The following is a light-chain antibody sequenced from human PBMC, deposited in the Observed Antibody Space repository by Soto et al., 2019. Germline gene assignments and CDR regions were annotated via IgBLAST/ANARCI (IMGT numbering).Light chain of an antibody. Sequence: EIVMTPSPGTLSLSPGERVTLSCRASQSVSSSSLAWYQQKPGQAPRLLIYGASSRATGIPDRFTGSGSGTDFTLTIRRLEPEDFAVYYCQQYETFGQGTKVDIK. CDR1: QSVSSSS. CDR2: GAS. J-gene: IGKJ1*01. CDR3: QQYET. V-gene: IGKV3-20*01.